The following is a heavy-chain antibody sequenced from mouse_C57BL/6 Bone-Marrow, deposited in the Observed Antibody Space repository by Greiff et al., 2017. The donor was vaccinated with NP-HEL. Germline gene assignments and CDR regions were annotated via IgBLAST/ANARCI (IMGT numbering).Heavy chain of an antibody. CDR1: GYTFTSYW. Sequence: QVQLQQSGAELVMPGASVKLSCKASGYTFTSYWMHWVKQRPGQGLEWIGEIDPSDSYTNYNQKFKGKSTLTVDKSSSTAYMQLSSLTSEDSAVYYCAREDYGSNWYFDVWGTGTTVTVSS. V-gene: IGHV1-69*01. CDR3: AREDYGSNWYFDV. D-gene: IGHD1-1*01. J-gene: IGHJ1*03. CDR2: IDPSDSYT.